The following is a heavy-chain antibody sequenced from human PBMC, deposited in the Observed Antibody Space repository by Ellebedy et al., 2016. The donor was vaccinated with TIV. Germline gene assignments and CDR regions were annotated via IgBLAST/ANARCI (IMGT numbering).Heavy chain of an antibody. CDR3: AREESYDFWSGYARAPFDY. Sequence: ASVKVSCKASGYTFTSYGISWVRQAPGQGLEWMGWISAYNGNTNYAQKLQGRVTITTDTSTSTAYMELRSLRSDDTAVYYCAREESYDFWSGYARAPFDYWGQGTLVTVSS. D-gene: IGHD3-3*01. CDR2: ISAYNGNT. V-gene: IGHV1-18*01. CDR1: GYTFTSYG. J-gene: IGHJ4*02.